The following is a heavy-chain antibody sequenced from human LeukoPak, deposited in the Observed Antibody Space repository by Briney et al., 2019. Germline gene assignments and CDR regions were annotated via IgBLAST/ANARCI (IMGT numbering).Heavy chain of an antibody. J-gene: IGHJ4*02. D-gene: IGHD3-22*01. Sequence: ASVKVSCKASGYTFTSYGISWVRQAPGQGLEWMGWISAYNGNTNYAQKLQGRVTMTTDTSTSTAYMELRSLRSDGTAVYYCARDLLLSYYYDGSGRPRFDYWGQGTLVTVSS. CDR2: ISAYNGNT. CDR1: GYTFTSYG. V-gene: IGHV1-18*01. CDR3: ARDLLLSYYYDGSGRPRFDY.